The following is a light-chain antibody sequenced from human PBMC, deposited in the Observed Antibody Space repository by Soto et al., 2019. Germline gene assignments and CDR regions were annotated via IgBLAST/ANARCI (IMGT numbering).Light chain of an antibody. J-gene: IGKJ1*01. CDR1: QCIRND. CDR3: LQVHRFPRT. CDR2: GAS. Sequence: AIQLTQSPSSLSASVGDRVSITCRASQCIRNDLGWYQHKPGKAPKLLIHGASSLQSGVPSRFSGSASGTEFTLTSSSLQPEDVVSEYCLQVHRFPRTFGQGTKVEI. V-gene: IGKV1-6*01.